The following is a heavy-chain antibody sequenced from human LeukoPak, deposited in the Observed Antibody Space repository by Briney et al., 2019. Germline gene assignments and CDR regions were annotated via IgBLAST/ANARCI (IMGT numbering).Heavy chain of an antibody. Sequence: GASVKVSCNASGYTFTGYYMHWVRQAPGQGLEWMGWINPNSGSTKYAQKFQGRVTMTRDTSISTAYMELSRLSSDDSAVLDCARQADNNWFDSWGQGTLVTVSS. CDR1: GYTFTGYY. J-gene: IGHJ5*01. V-gene: IGHV1-2*02. D-gene: IGHD2-15*01. CDR3: ARQADNNWFDS. CDR2: INPNSGST.